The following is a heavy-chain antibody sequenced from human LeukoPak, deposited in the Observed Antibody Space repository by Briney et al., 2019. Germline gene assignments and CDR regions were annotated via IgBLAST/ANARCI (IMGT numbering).Heavy chain of an antibody. V-gene: IGHV3-9*01. D-gene: IGHD3-10*01. CDR1: GFTFDDYA. J-gene: IGHJ3*02. CDR3: ARDRYYGSGSYLSAFDI. Sequence: PGGSLRLSCAASGFTFDDYAMHWVRQAPGKGLEWVSGISWNSGSIGYADSVKGRFTISRDNAKNSLYLQMNSLRAEDTAVYYCARDRYYGSGSYLSAFDIWGQGTMVTVSS. CDR2: ISWNSGSI.